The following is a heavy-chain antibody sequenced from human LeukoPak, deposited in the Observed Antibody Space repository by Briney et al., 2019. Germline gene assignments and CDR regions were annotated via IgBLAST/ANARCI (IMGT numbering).Heavy chain of an antibody. CDR3: ARGNRQWLTH. CDR1: GGSFSGYY. V-gene: IGHV4-34*01. J-gene: IGHJ4*02. Sequence: PSETLSLTCAVYGGSFSGYYWSWIRQPPGKGLEWIGEINHSGSTNYNPSLKSRVTISVDTSKNQFSLKLSSVTAADTAVYYCARGNRQWLTHWGQGTLVTVSP. CDR2: INHSGST. D-gene: IGHD6-19*01.